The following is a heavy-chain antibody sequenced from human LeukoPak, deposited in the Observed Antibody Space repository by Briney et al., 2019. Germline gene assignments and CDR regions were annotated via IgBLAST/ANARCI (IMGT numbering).Heavy chain of an antibody. CDR3: AREDDSSGYYRD. V-gene: IGHV4-61*01. J-gene: IGHJ4*02. D-gene: IGHD3-22*01. CDR2: IYYSGST. Sequence: SETLSLTCTVSGGSISSSSYYWGWIRQPPGKGLEWIGYIYYSGSTNYNPSLKSRVTISVDTSKNQFSLKLSSVTAADTAVYYCAREDDSSGYYRDWGQGTLVTVSS. CDR1: GGSISSSSYY.